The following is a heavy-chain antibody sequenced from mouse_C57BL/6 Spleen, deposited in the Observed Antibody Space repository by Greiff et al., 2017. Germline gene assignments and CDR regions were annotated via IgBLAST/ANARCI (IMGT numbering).Heavy chain of an antibody. Sequence: EVQLQESGGGLVKPGGSLKLSCAASGFTFSDYGMPWVRQAPEKGLEWVAYISSGSSTIYYADTVKGRFPIFRDNAKNTLFLQMTSLRSEDTAMYYCARNYGSSHDVWGTGTTVTVSS. CDR1: GFTFSDYG. D-gene: IGHD1-1*01. V-gene: IGHV5-17*01. CDR2: ISSGSSTI. CDR3: ARNYGSSHDV. J-gene: IGHJ1*03.